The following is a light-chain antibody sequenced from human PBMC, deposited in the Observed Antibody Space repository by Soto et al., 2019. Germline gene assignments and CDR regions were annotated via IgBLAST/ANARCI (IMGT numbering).Light chain of an antibody. J-gene: IGKJ1*01. Sequence: DIVLTQSPATLSLSPGERATLSCRASQSVSSYLAWYQQKPGQAPRLLIYDASNRATGIPARFSGSGSGTDFTLTISSLEPEDFAVYSCQQRSSWPWTFGQGTKVEIK. CDR2: DAS. CDR3: QQRSSWPWT. CDR1: QSVSSY. V-gene: IGKV3-11*01.